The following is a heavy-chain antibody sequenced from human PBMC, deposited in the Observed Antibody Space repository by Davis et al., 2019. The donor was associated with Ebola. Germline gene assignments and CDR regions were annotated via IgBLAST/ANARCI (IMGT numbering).Heavy chain of an antibody. Sequence: GESLKISCAASAVNFNNYGIHWVRQAPGGGLEWVAAIWFDGTTKNYADSVKGRFTISRDNSKDTVFLQMNSLRAGDTAVYYCARDQGRSSSSVKYFDLWGHGTLVTVSS. J-gene: IGHJ2*01. CDR3: ARDQGRSSSSVKYFDL. CDR1: AVNFNNYG. CDR2: IWFDGTTK. D-gene: IGHD6-6*01. V-gene: IGHV3-33*01.